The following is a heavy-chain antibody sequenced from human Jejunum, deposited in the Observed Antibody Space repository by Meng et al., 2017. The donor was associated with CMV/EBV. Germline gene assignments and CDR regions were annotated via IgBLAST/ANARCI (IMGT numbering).Heavy chain of an antibody. CDR3: AKWVIPPGVGYGLDV. V-gene: IGHV3-7*01. D-gene: IGHD2-2*01. J-gene: IGHJ6*02. Sequence: GFTFSASWMSWVRQAPGKGLEWVANIKGDGSAKYSADSVKGRFTIFRDNAKNSLYLQMSNLRDEDTAVHWCAKWVIPPGVGYGLDVWGRGTAVTVSS. CDR2: IKGDGSAK. CDR1: GFTFSASW.